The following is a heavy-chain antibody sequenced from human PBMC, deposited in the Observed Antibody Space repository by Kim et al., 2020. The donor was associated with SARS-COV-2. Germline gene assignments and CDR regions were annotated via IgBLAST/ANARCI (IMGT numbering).Heavy chain of an antibody. CDR2: IYTGGST. CDR3: ARGPVPRPYYYHYRSAV. J-gene: IGHJ6*01. D-gene: IGHD2-2*01. CDR1: GFTVSSNY. V-gene: IGHV3-53*01. Sequence: GGSLRLSCAASGFTVSSNYMSWVRQAPGKGLEWVSVIYTGGSTYYADSVKGRFTISRDNSKTPLSLQMTSLRAEDTAVYYFARGPVPRPYYYHYRSAVWG.